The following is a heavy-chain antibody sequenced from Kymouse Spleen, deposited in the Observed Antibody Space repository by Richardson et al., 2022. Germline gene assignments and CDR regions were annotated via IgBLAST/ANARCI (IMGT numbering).Heavy chain of an antibody. CDR3: ARPMGELSLYGWYFDL. CDR2: ISGSGGST. V-gene: IGHV3-23*04. Sequence: EVQLVESGGGLVQPGGSLRLSCAASGFTFSSYAMSWVRQAPGKGLEWVSAISGSGGSTYYADSVKGRFTISRDNSKNTLYLQMNSLRAEDTAVYYCARPMGELSLYGWYFDLWGRGTLVTVSS. D-gene: IGHD3-16*02. CDR1: GFTFSSYA. J-gene: IGHJ2*01.